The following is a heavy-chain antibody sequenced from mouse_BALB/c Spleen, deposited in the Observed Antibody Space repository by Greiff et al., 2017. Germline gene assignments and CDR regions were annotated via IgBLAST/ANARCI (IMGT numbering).Heavy chain of an antibody. D-gene: IGHD3-3*01. CDR3: ARLRGIPIFAY. CDR1: GFAFSSYD. Sequence: EVKLVESGGGLVKPGGSLKLSCAASGFAFSSYDMSWVRQTPEKRLEWVAYISSGGGSTYYPDTVKGRFTISRDNAKNTLYLQMSSLKSEDTAMYYCARLRGIPIFAYWGQGTLVTVSA. J-gene: IGHJ3*01. V-gene: IGHV5-12-1*01. CDR2: ISSGGGST.